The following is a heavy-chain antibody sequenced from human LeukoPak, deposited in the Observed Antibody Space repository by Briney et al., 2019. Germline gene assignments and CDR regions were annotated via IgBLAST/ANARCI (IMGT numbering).Heavy chain of an antibody. CDR1: GYTFTGYY. Sequence: GASVKVSCKASGYTFTGYYMHWVRQAPGQGLEWMGRINPNSGGTNYAQKFQGRVTMTRDTSISTAYMELSRLRSDDTAVYYCARAFGYGAAAGTFGYWGQGTLVTVSS. J-gene: IGHJ4*02. CDR3: ARAFGYGAAAGTFGY. V-gene: IGHV1-2*06. CDR2: INPNSGGT. D-gene: IGHD6-13*01.